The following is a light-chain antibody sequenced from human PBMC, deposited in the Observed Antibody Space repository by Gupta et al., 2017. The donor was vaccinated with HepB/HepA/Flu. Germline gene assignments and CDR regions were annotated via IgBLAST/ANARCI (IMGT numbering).Light chain of an antibody. Sequence: QSVLTQTPSASGTPGQRVPISCSGSSSNIGSNTVNWYQQLPGTAPKLLIYDDDRRPSGVPDRVSGSKSGTSASLAISGLQSDDEAHYYCSTWDDSLDGSVTFGGGTKLTVL. J-gene: IGLJ2*01. CDR3: STWDDSLDGSVT. CDR1: SSNIGSNT. V-gene: IGLV1-44*01. CDR2: DDD.